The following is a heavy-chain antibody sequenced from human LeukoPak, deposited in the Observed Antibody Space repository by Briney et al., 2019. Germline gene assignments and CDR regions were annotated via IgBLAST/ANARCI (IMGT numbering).Heavy chain of an antibody. D-gene: IGHD3-3*01. Sequence: SETLSLTCAVYGGPFSGYYWSWIRQSPGKGLEWIREINHSGRTNYNPSLKSRVTISVDTSKNQFSLKLSSVTAADTAVYYCARGRASYDFWSGYLFDYWGQGTLVTVSS. CDR3: ARGRASYDFWSGYLFDY. V-gene: IGHV4-34*01. CDR1: GGPFSGYY. J-gene: IGHJ4*02. CDR2: INHSGRT.